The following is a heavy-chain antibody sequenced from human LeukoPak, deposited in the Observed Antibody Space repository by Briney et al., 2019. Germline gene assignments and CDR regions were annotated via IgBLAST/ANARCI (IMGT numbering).Heavy chain of an antibody. D-gene: IGHD2-21*02. CDR2: INPSGGST. CDR3: AREYGLTLLNNWFDP. Sequence: ASVKVSCKASGYTFTSYYMHWVRQAPGQGLEWMGIINPSGGSTSYAQKFQSRVTMTRDMSTSTVYMELSSLRSEDTAVYYCAREYGLTLLNNWFDPWGQGTLVTVSS. J-gene: IGHJ5*02. CDR1: GYTFTSYY. V-gene: IGHV1-46*01.